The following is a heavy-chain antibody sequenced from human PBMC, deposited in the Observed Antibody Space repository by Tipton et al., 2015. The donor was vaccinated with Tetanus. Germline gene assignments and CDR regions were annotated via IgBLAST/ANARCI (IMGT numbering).Heavy chain of an antibody. CDR1: GGSISGGRYY. J-gene: IGHJ4*02. CDR3: ARHNSGYFTFFDY. CDR2: IYSSGST. Sequence: GLVKPPQTLSLTCTVSGGSISGGRYYWSWIRQRPGKGLEWIGDIYSSGSTYSDPSLKGRVTISVDTSRNHFSLRLSSVTAADTAVYYCARHNSGYFTFFDYWGQGTLVTVSS. D-gene: IGHD3-22*01. V-gene: IGHV4-31*03.